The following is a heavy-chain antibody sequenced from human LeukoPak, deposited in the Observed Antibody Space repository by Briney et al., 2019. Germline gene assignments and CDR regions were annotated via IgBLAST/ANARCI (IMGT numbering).Heavy chain of an antibody. CDR2: INPNSGGT. Sequence: GASVRVSCKASGYTFTGYYMHWVRQAPGQGLEWMGWINPNSGGTNYAQKFQGRVTMTRDTSISTAYMELSRLRSDDTAVYYCARDLLGIAVAGFFDYWGQGTLVTVSS. CDR1: GYTFTGYY. J-gene: IGHJ4*02. CDR3: ARDLLGIAVAGFFDY. D-gene: IGHD6-19*01. V-gene: IGHV1-2*02.